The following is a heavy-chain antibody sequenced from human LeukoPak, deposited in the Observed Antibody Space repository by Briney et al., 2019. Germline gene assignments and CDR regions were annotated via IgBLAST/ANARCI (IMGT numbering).Heavy chain of an antibody. Sequence: SETLSLTCTVSGGSISSGGYSWSWIRQHPGKGLEWIGYIYYSGSTYYNPSLKSRVTISVDTSKNQFSLKLSSVTAADTAVYYCARGGTHRITIFGVVTLRPFDYWGQGTLVTVSS. CDR3: ARGGTHRITIFGVVTLRPFDY. V-gene: IGHV4-31*03. J-gene: IGHJ4*02. CDR1: GGSISSGGYS. CDR2: IYYSGST. D-gene: IGHD3-3*01.